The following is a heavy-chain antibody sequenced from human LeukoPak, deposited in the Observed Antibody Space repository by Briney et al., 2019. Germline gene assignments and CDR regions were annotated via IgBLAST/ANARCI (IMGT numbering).Heavy chain of an antibody. CDR2: INPSGGST. CDR3: ASPYCSGGSCYGMDV. V-gene: IGHV1-46*01. CDR1: GYTFTSYY. Sequence: ASVKVSCKASGYTFTSYYMHWARQARGQGLEWMGIINPSGGSTSYAQKFQGRVTMTRDTSTSTVYMELSSLRSEDTAVYYCASPYCSGGSCYGMDVWGQGTTVIVSS. D-gene: IGHD2-15*01. J-gene: IGHJ6*02.